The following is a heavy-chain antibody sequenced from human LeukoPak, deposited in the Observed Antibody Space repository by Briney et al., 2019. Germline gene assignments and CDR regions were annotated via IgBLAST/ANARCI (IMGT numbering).Heavy chain of an antibody. CDR2: INHYGST. Sequence: SETLSLTCAVYGESFSGYYWSWIRQPPGKGLEWIGDINHYGSTIYNPSLRSRVTLSVDTSKNQFSLKLSSVTAADTAVPDARRPPLPYNWFDPWGQGTLVTVSS. CDR1: GESFSGYY. J-gene: IGHJ5*02. V-gene: IGHV4-34*01. CDR3: RRPPLPYNWFDP.